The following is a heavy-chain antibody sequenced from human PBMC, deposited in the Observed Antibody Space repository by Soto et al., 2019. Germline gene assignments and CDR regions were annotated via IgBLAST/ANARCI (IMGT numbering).Heavy chain of an antibody. CDR2: IIPIFGTA. J-gene: IGHJ5*02. CDR3: ASLTFGGVMRFDP. V-gene: IGHV1-69*12. CDR1: GGTFSSYA. Sequence: QVQLVQSGAEVKKPGSSVKVSCKASGGTFSSYAISWVRQAPGLGLEWMGGIIPIFGTANYAQKFQGRVTITADESTSTAYMELSSLTSEDTAVYYCASLTFGGVMRFDPWGQGTLVTVSS. D-gene: IGHD3-16*01.